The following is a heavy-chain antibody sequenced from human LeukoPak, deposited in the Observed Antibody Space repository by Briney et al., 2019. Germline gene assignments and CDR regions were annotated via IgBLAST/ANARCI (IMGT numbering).Heavy chain of an antibody. Sequence: GGSLRLSRAASGFTFSCYAMSWVRQAPGKGLEWVSAISGSGGSTYYADSVKGRFSISRDNSKNTLYLQMNSLRAEDTAVYYCAKESGYSYGSLFDYWGQGTLVAVSS. J-gene: IGHJ4*02. CDR3: AKESGYSYGSLFDY. CDR2: ISGSGGST. V-gene: IGHV3-23*01. CDR1: GFTFSCYA. D-gene: IGHD5-18*01.